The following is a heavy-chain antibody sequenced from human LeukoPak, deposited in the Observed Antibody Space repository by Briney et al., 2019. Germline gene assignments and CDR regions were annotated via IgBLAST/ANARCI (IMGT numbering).Heavy chain of an antibody. CDR2: IKQDGSEK. Sequence: QAGGSLRLSCAASGFTFSSYWMSWVRQAPGKGLEWVANIKQDGSEKYYVDSVKGRFTISRDNAKNSLYLQMNSLRAEDTAVYYCARLRNVGGNPHPFNVWGQGTTVTVSS. D-gene: IGHD4-23*01. J-gene: IGHJ3*01. CDR1: GFTFSSYW. CDR3: ARLRNVGGNPHPFNV. V-gene: IGHV3-7*01.